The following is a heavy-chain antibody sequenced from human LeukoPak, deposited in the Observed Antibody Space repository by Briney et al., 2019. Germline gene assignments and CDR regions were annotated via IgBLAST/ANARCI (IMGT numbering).Heavy chain of an antibody. CDR1: GFTFSSYG. D-gene: IGHD3-16*02. Sequence: TGGSLRLSCAASGFTFSSYGMHWVRQAPGKGLEWVAVISYDGSNKYYADSVKGRFTISRDNSKNTLYLQMNSLRAEDTAVYYCAKVDGELGAGELSYLAHLGYFDYWGQGTLVTVSS. V-gene: IGHV3-30*18. CDR3: AKVDGELGAGELSYLAHLGYFDY. CDR2: ISYDGSNK. J-gene: IGHJ4*02.